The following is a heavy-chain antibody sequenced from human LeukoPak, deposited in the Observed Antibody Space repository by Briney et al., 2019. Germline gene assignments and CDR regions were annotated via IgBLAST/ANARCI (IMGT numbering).Heavy chain of an antibody. D-gene: IGHD4-17*01. CDR1: GFTFSSYS. V-gene: IGHV3-23*01. CDR3: AKDRHDYGDYYNWFDP. J-gene: IGHJ5*02. Sequence: QTGGSLRLSCAASGFTFSSYSMNWVRQAPGKGLEWVSAISGSGGSTYYADSVKGRFTISRDNSKNTLYLQMNSLRAEDTAVYYCAKDRHDYGDYYNWFDPWGQGTLVTVSS. CDR2: ISGSGGST.